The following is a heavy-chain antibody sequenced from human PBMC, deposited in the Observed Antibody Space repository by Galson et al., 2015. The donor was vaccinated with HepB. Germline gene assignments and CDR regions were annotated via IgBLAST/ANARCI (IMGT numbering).Heavy chain of an antibody. CDR2: IWYDGSNK. Sequence: SLRLSCAASGFTFSSYGMHWVRQAPGKGLEWVAVIWYDGSNKYYADSVKGRFTISRDNSKNTLYLQMNSLRAEDTAVYYCARDLGAGYQLLSSDYWGQGTLVTVSS. J-gene: IGHJ4*02. V-gene: IGHV3-33*01. CDR1: GFTFSSYG. D-gene: IGHD2-2*01. CDR3: ARDLGAGYQLLSSDY.